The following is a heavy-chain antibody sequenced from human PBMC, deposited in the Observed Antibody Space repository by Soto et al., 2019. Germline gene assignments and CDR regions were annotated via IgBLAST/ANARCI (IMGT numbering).Heavy chain of an antibody. V-gene: IGHV5-51*01. Sequence: GESLKISCKGSGYSFTSYWIGWVRQMPGKGLEWMGIIYPGDSDTRYSPSFQGQVTISADKSISTAYLQWSSLKASDTAMYYCARHSWEPSNSSPCGMDVWGQGTTVTVSS. CDR3: ARHSWEPSNSSPCGMDV. CDR1: GYSFTSYW. CDR2: IYPGDSDT. J-gene: IGHJ6*02. D-gene: IGHD1-26*01.